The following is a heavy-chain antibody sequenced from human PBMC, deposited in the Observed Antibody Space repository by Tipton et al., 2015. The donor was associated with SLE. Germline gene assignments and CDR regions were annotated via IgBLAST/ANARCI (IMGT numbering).Heavy chain of an antibody. D-gene: IGHD1-26*01. V-gene: IGHV4-59*01. CDR3: AREVVGADDACDI. CDR2: IYYSGST. CDR1: GGSISSYY. J-gene: IGHJ3*02. Sequence: TLSLTCTVSGGSISSYYWSWFRQPPGKGLEWIGYIYYSGSTNYNPSLKSRVTISVDTSKNQFSLKLSSVTAADTAVYYCAREVVGADDACDIWGQGIRVSVPA.